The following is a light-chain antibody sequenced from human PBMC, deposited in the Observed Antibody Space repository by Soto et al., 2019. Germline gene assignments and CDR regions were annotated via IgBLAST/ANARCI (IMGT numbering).Light chain of an antibody. V-gene: IGLV2-8*01. CDR3: SSYGGYNNVV. Sequence: QSALTQPPSASGSPGQSVTISCTGTSSDVGGYNDVSWFQQHPGKAPKLIIHEVNHRPSGVPDRFSGSKSGNTASLTVSGLQDEDEGNYYCSSYGGYNNVVFGTGTKLTVL. J-gene: IGLJ1*01. CDR1: SSDVGGYND. CDR2: EVN.